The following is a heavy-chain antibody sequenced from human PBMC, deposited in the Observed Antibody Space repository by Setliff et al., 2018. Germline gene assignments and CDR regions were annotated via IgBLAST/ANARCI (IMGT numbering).Heavy chain of an antibody. V-gene: IGHV4-39*01. CDR1: DDSFYSSSYY. CDR3: AREGRWDYSYPIY. J-gene: IGHJ4*02. D-gene: IGHD4-4*01. Sequence: TSETLSLTCSVSDDSFYSSSYYWAWIRQPPGRGLEWIGSISYDGATNYNSSLKSRVAMSLDVPERQFALKLSSVTAVDAAVYYCAREGRWDYSYPIYWGQGILVTVSS. CDR2: ISYDGAT.